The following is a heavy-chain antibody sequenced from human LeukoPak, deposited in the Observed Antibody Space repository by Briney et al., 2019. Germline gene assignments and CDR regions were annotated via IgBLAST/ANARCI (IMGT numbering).Heavy chain of an antibody. Sequence: GRSLRLSCAASGFTFDDYAMHWVRQAPGKGLEWVSGISWNSGSIVYADSVKGRFTISRDNAKNSLYLQMNSLRAEDTAVYYCANIGHGVGEKMRYYMDVWGKGTTVTVSS. CDR2: ISWNSGSI. V-gene: IGHV3-9*01. CDR3: ANIGHGVGEKMRYYMDV. D-gene: IGHD3-10*01. J-gene: IGHJ6*03. CDR1: GFTFDDYA.